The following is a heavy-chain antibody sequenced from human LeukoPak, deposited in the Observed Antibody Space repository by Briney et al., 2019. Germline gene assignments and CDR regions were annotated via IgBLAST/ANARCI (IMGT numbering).Heavy chain of an antibody. D-gene: IGHD2-15*01. CDR3: ARDGGYCSGGSCYN. J-gene: IGHJ4*02. CDR1: GFTFSSYA. CDR2: ISYDGSNK. V-gene: IGHV3-30-3*01. Sequence: GRSLRLSCAASGFTFSSYAMHWVRQAPGKGLEWVAVISYDGSNKYYADSVKGRFTISRDNSKNTLYLQMNSLRAEDTAVYYCARDGGYCSGGSCYNWGQGTLVTVSS.